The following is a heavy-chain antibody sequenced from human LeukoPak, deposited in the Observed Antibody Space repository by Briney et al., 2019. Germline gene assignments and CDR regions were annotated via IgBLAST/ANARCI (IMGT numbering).Heavy chain of an antibody. CDR2: ISSSGSTI. CDR3: ARETRVRWTDY. V-gene: IGHV3-48*03. CDR1: GFTFSTYE. D-gene: IGHD5-24*01. Sequence: GGSLRLSCAASGFTFSTYEMNWVRQAPGKGLEWVSYISSSGSTIYYADSVKGRFTTSRDNAKNSLYLQMNSLRAEDTAVYYCARETRVRWTDYWGQGILVTVSS. J-gene: IGHJ4*02.